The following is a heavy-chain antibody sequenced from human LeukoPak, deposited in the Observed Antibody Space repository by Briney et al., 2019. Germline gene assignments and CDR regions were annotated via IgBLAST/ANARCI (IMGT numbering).Heavy chain of an antibody. CDR1: GYTFTSYG. CDR2: ISAYNGNT. V-gene: IGHV1-18*01. CDR3: ARSPELRSSSYYFDY. J-gene: IGHJ4*02. D-gene: IGHD1-7*01. Sequence: VASVKVSCKASGYTFTSYGISWVRQAPGQGLEWMGWISAYNGNTNYAQKLQGRVTMTTDTSTSTAYMELRSLRSDDTAVYYCARSPELRSSSYYFDYWGQGTLVTVSS.